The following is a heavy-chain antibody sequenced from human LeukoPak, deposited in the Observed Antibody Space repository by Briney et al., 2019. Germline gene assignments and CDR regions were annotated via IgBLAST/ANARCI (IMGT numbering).Heavy chain of an antibody. CDR1: GYTFTGYY. Sequence: GASVKVSCKASGYTFTGYYMHWVRQAPGQGLEWMGWINPNSGGTNYAQKFQGRVTMTRVTSISTAYMELSRLRSDDTAVYYCARDPPWGSGLFDYWGQGTLVTVSS. CDR3: ARDPPWGSGLFDY. V-gene: IGHV1-2*02. D-gene: IGHD7-27*01. CDR2: INPNSGGT. J-gene: IGHJ4*02.